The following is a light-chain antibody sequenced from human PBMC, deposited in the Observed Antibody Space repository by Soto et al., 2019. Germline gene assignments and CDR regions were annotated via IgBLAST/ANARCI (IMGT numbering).Light chain of an antibody. CDR1: QSVRSN. V-gene: IGKV3-15*01. Sequence: EIVMTQSPGTLSVSPGERATLSCRASQSVRSNLAWYQQKPGQAPRLLIYGASTRATGIPARFSGSGSGTELTLTISSLQSEDFVVYYCQQYNDWPGTFGQGTTLEVK. CDR2: GAS. CDR3: QQYNDWPGT. J-gene: IGKJ2*01.